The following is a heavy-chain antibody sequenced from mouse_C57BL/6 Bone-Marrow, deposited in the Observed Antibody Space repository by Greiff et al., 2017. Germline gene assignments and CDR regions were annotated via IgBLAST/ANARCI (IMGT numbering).Heavy chain of an antibody. V-gene: IGHV1-26*01. Sequence: EVQLQQSGPELVKPGASVKISCKASGFTFTDYYMNWVKQSHGKSLEWIGDINPNNGGTSYNQKFKGKATLTVDKSSSTAYMELRSLTSEDSAVYYCARRLRRGWFAYWGQGTLVTVSA. CDR2: INPNNGGT. D-gene: IGHD2-4*01. CDR3: ARRLRRGWFAY. CDR1: GFTFTDYY. J-gene: IGHJ3*01.